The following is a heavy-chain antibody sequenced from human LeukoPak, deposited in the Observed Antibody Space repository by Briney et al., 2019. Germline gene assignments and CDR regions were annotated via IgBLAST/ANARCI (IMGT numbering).Heavy chain of an antibody. CDR3: DPHDSASQF. Sequence: GGSLRLYCAASGFTFSSYGMQWVRQAPGKGLEWVAFISSDGSNKYYADSVKGRFTISRDNSKNTLYLQMNNLRDEDTAVYYCDPHDSASQFWGQGTLVTVSS. CDR1: GFTFSSYG. V-gene: IGHV3-30*03. J-gene: IGHJ4*02. D-gene: IGHD6-6*01. CDR2: ISSDGSNK.